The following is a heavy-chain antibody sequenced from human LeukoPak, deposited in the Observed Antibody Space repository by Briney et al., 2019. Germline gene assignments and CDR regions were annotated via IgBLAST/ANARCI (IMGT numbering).Heavy chain of an antibody. J-gene: IGHJ4*02. V-gene: IGHV4-39*01. Sequence: SETLSLTCTVSGGSISSSSYYWGWIRQPPGKGLEWIGSIYYSVSTYYNPSLKSRVTISVDTSKNQFSLKLSSVTAADTAVYYCARQGSIQLWLNYFDYWGQGTLVTVSS. CDR2: IYYSVST. CDR1: GGSISSSSYY. D-gene: IGHD5-18*01. CDR3: ARQGSIQLWLNYFDY.